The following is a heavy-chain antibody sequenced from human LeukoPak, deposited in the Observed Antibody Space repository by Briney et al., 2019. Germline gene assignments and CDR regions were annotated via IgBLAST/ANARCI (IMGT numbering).Heavy chain of an antibody. D-gene: IGHD3-16*01. CDR3: ARWGTTGFWAFDI. CDR1: GFTFSSYG. V-gene: IGHV3-33*01. CDR2: IWYDGSNK. Sequence: PGRSLRLSCAASGFTFSSYGMHWVRQAPGKGLEWVAVIWYDGSNKHYADSVKGRFTISRENAKNSLYLQMNSLRAGDTAVYYCARWGTTGFWAFDIWGQGTMVTVSS. J-gene: IGHJ3*02.